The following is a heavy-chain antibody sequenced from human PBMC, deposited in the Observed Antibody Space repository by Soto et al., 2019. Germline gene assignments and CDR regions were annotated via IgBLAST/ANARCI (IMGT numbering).Heavy chain of an antibody. J-gene: IGHJ6*02. D-gene: IGHD6-13*01. V-gene: IGHV3-30-3*01. CDR2: ISYDGSNK. Sequence: PGGSLRLSCAASGFTFSSYAMHWVRQAPGKGLEWVAVISYDGSNKYYADSVKGRFTISRDNSKNTLYLQMNSLRAEDTAVYYCARDWTKYSSSWYTNYYYGMDVWGQGTTVTVSS. CDR1: GFTFSSYA. CDR3: ARDWTKYSSSWYTNYYYGMDV.